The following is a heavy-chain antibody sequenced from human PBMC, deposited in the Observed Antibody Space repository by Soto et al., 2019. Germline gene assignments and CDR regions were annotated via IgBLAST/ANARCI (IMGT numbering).Heavy chain of an antibody. Sequence: QVQLQESGPGLVKPSETLSLTCTVSGGSISSYYWSWIRQPPGKGLEWIGYIYYSGSTNYNPSLKSRVTISVHTSKHQLSRKLSSVTAADTAVYYCARRLQAETLYYYYNYMDVWGKGTTVTVSS. CDR3: ARRLQAETLYYYYNYMDV. J-gene: IGHJ6*03. CDR1: GGSISSYY. V-gene: IGHV4-59*01. D-gene: IGHD4-4*01. CDR2: IYYSGST.